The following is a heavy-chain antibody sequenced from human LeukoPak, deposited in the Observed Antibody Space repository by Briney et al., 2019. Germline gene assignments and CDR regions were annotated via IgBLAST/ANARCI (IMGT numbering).Heavy chain of an antibody. D-gene: IGHD1-26*01. Sequence: GASVKVSCKASGYTFTGYYMHWVRQAPGQGLEWMGWINPNSGGTNYAQKFQGRVTITADKSTSTAYMELSSLRSEDTAVYYCARAQKPSGSYDFDYWGQGTLVTVSS. CDR1: GYTFTGYY. V-gene: IGHV1-2*02. CDR3: ARAQKPSGSYDFDY. J-gene: IGHJ4*02. CDR2: INPNSGGT.